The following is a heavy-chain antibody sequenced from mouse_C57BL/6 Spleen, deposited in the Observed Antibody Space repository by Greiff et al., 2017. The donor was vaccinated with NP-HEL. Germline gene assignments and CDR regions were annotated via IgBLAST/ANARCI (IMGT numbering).Heavy chain of an antibody. Sequence: VQLQQSGPELVKPGASVKISCKASGYTFTDYYMNWVKQSHGKSLEWIGDINPYNGGTSYNQKFKGKATLTVDKSSSTAYMELRSLTSEDSAVYYCARSGYYGSGRAWFAYWGQGTLVTVSA. D-gene: IGHD1-1*01. V-gene: IGHV1-26*01. J-gene: IGHJ3*01. CDR3: ARSGYYGSGRAWFAY. CDR2: INPYNGGT. CDR1: GYTFTDYY.